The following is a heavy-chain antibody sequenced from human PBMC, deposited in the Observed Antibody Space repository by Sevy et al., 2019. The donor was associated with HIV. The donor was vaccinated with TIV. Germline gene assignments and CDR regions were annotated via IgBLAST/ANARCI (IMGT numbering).Heavy chain of an antibody. D-gene: IGHD6-13*01. Sequence: SETLSLTCTVSGGSVSSGSYYWSWIRQPPGKGLEWIGYIYYSGGTNYNPSLKSRVTISVDTSKNQFSLKLSSVTAADTAVYYCARATWQQLATNWFDPWGQGTLVTVSS. CDR3: ARATWQQLATNWFDP. CDR1: GGSVSSGSYY. V-gene: IGHV4-61*01. J-gene: IGHJ5*02. CDR2: IYYSGGT.